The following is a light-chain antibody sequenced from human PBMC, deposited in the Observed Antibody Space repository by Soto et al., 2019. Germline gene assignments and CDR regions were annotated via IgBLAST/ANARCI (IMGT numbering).Light chain of an antibody. J-gene: IGKJ3*01. CDR2: KAS. Sequence: DLQMTQSPSTLSASVGDRVTITCRASQSIKNWLAWYQQKPGEAPKLLIYKASTLESGVPSRFSGSGSGTEFTLTISCLQPDDVATYYCQQYSSYSQFTFGPGTKVDIK. CDR1: QSIKNW. V-gene: IGKV1-5*03. CDR3: QQYSSYSQFT.